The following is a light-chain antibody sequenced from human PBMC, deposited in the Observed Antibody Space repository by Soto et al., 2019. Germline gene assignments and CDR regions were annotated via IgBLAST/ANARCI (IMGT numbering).Light chain of an antibody. V-gene: IGLV1-47*02. J-gene: IGLJ1*01. CDR1: TSNVGSNL. CDR2: NDY. Sequence: QSVLAQPPSASGTPGQRVTISCSGSTSNVGSNLASWYQQLPGSAPKLLIYNDYERPSGVPDRFSGSKSGTSASLGISGLRSEDEADYYCCSYAGSFHYVFGTGTKLTVL. CDR3: CSYAGSFHYV.